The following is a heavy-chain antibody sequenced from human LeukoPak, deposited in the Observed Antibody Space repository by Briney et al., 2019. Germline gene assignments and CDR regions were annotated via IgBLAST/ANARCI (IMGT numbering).Heavy chain of an antibody. Sequence: SETLSLTCTVSGGSISSYYRSWIRQPPGKGLEWIGYIYYSGSTNYNPSLKSRVTISVDTSKNQFSLKLSSVTAADTAVYYCAREGCSSTSCYGGGIFDYWGQGTLVTVSS. V-gene: IGHV4-59*01. CDR1: GGSISSYY. CDR3: AREGCSSTSCYGGGIFDY. D-gene: IGHD2-2*01. J-gene: IGHJ4*02. CDR2: IYYSGST.